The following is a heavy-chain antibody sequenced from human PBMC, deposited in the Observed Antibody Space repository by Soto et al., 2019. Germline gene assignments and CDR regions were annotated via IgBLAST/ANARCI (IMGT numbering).Heavy chain of an antibody. Sequence: GGSLRLSCAASGFTFSSYAMSWVRQAPGKGLEWVSAISGSGGSTYYADSVKGRFTISRDNSKNTLYLQMNSLRAEDTAVYYCAKTDSRVPAAIVTRYAYYYYYMDVWGKGTTVTVSS. J-gene: IGHJ6*03. CDR1: GFTFSSYA. CDR3: AKTDSRVPAAIVTRYAYYYYYMDV. D-gene: IGHD2-2*01. CDR2: ISGSGGST. V-gene: IGHV3-23*01.